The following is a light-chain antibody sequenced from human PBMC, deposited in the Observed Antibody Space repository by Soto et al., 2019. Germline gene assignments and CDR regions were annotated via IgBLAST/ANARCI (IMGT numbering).Light chain of an antibody. CDR3: QHYNSYSEA. J-gene: IGKJ1*01. CDR1: QTISSW. CDR2: KAS. V-gene: IGKV1-5*03. Sequence: DIQMTQSPSTLSASVGDRVTITCRASQTISSWLAWYQQKPGKAPKLLIYKASTLKSGVPSRLSGSGSGTEFTLTIRSLQPDDFATYYCQHYNSYSEAFGQGTKVDIK.